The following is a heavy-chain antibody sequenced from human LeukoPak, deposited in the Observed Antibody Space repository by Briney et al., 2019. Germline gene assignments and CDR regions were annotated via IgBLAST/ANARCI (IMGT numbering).Heavy chain of an antibody. CDR1: GGSISTYY. CDR2: IYYSGST. Sequence: SETLSLTCTVSGGSISTYYWSWIRQPPGKGLEWIGYIYYSGSTNYNPSLKSRVTISVDTSKNQFSLKLSSVTAADTAVYYCARDKSYCSSTSCYRFAAFDIWGQGTMVTVSS. D-gene: IGHD2-2*01. J-gene: IGHJ3*02. V-gene: IGHV4-59*01. CDR3: ARDKSYCSSTSCYRFAAFDI.